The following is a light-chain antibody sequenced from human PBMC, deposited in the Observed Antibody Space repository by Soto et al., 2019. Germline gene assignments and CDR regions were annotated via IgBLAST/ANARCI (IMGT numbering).Light chain of an antibody. V-gene: IGLV4-69*01. CDR1: SGHSSYA. CDR3: QTWDTGIQV. Sequence: QPVLTQSPSASASLGASVKLTCTLSSGHSSYAIAWHQQQPEKGPRYLMKLNSDGSHSNGDGIPDRFSGSSSGAERYLTISSLQSEDEADYYCQTWDTGIQVFGGGTKVTVL. J-gene: IGLJ2*01. CDR2: LNSDGSH.